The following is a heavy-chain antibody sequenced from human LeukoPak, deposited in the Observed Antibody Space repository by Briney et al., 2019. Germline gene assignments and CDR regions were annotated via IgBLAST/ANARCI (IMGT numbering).Heavy chain of an antibody. D-gene: IGHD5-24*01. J-gene: IGHJ6*03. Sequence: SETLSLTCTVSGGSISSSSYYWGWIRQPPGKGLEWIGSICYSGSTYYNPSLKSRVTISVDTSKNQFSLKLSSVTAADTAVYYCARSGRDGSTYYYYYYMDVWGKGTTVTVSS. V-gene: IGHV4-39*07. CDR2: ICYSGST. CDR1: GGSISSSSYY. CDR3: ARSGRDGSTYYYYYYMDV.